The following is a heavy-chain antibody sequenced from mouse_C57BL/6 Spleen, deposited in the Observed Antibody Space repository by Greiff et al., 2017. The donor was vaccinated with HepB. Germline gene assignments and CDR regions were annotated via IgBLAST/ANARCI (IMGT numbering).Heavy chain of an antibody. Sequence: DVKLVESGGGLVKPGGSLKLSCAASGFTFSSYAMSWVRQTPEKRMEWVATISDGGSYTYYPDNVKGRFTISRDNAKNNLYLQMSHLKSEDTAMYYCASRYDYDDEAWFAYWGQGTLVTVSA. V-gene: IGHV5-4*03. CDR3: ASRYDYDDEAWFAY. CDR2: ISDGGSYT. D-gene: IGHD2-4*01. CDR1: GFTFSSYA. J-gene: IGHJ3*01.